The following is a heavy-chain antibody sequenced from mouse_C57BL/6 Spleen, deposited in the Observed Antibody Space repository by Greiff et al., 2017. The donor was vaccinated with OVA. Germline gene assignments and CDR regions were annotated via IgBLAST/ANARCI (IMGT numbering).Heavy chain of an antibody. J-gene: IGHJ2*01. CDR3: ARERLRHYFDY. CDR2: IDPSDSET. Sequence: VQLQQPGAELVRPGSSVKLSCKASGYTFTSYWMHWVKQRPIQGLEWIGNIDPSDSETHYNQKFKDKATLTVDKSSSTAYMQLSSLTSEDSAVYYCARERLRHYFDYWGQGTTLTVSS. V-gene: IGHV1-52*01. CDR1: GYTFTSYW.